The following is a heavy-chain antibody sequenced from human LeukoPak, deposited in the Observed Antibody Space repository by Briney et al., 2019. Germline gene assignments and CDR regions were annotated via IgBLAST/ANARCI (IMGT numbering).Heavy chain of an antibody. CDR1: GFTFSSYA. V-gene: IGHV3-64*01. CDR2: ISSNGGST. Sequence: GGSLRLSCAASGFTFSSYAMHWVRQAPGKGLEYVSAISSNGGSTYYANSVKGRFTISRGNSKNTLYLQMGSLRAEDMAVYYCARDPGDNYCYYYMDVWGKGTTVTVSS. CDR3: ARDPGDNYCYYYMDV. D-gene: IGHD7-27*01. J-gene: IGHJ6*03.